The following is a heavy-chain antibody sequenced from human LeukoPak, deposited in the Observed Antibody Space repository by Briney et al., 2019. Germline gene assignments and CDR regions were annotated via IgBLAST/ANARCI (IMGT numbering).Heavy chain of an antibody. CDR1: GFTFSSYG. V-gene: IGHV3-30*18. J-gene: IGHJ6*02. D-gene: IGHD4-17*01. CDR2: ISYDGSNK. Sequence: GGSLRLSCAASGFTFSSYGMHWVRQAPGKGLEWVAVISYDGSNKYYADSVKGRFTISRDNSKNTLYLQMNSLRAEDTAVYYCAKVLPPLRLCGMDVWGQGTTVTVSS. CDR3: AKVLPPLRLCGMDV.